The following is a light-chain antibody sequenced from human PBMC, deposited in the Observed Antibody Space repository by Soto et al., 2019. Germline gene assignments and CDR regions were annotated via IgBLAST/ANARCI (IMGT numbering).Light chain of an antibody. CDR2: GAS. J-gene: IGKJ4*01. CDR3: QEYNHWHPIT. V-gene: IGKV3-15*01. CDR1: QSINSK. Sequence: EIVMTQSPATLSVSPGEIATLSCRSSQSINSKLAWYQQKPGQAPRLLIYGASIRATGIPARFSGSGSGTEFTLTISSLQSEDLAVYYCQEYNHWHPITFGGGTKVDIK.